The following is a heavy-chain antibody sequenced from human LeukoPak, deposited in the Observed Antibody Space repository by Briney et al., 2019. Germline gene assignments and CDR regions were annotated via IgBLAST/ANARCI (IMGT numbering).Heavy chain of an antibody. J-gene: IGHJ4*02. CDR3: AKTPAATTFDY. CDR2: IYYSGST. D-gene: IGHD2-15*01. V-gene: IGHV4-61*01. Sequence: SETLSLTCTVSGGSVSSGNYYWSWIRQPPGKGLEWIGYIYYSGSTNYNPSLKSRVAISVDTSKNQFSLKLSSVTAADTAVYYCAKTPAATTFDYWGQGTLVTVSS. CDR1: GGSVSSGNYY.